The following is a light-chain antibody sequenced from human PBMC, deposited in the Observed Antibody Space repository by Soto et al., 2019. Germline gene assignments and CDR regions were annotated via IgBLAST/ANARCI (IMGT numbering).Light chain of an antibody. CDR1: QSVSSN. Sequence: EIVMTQSPATLSVYPGERATLSCRASQSVSSNLAWYQQKPGQAPRLLIYGATTRATGIPARFIGSGSGTEFTRTISSLQSEDFAVYYCQQYNNWPWTCGQGTKVEIK. CDR3: QQYNNWPWT. J-gene: IGKJ1*01. CDR2: GAT. V-gene: IGKV3-15*01.